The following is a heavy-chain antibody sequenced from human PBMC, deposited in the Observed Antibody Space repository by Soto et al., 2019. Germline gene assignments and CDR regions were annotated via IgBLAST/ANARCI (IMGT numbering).Heavy chain of an antibody. V-gene: IGHV1-8*01. CDR2: MNPNSGNT. CDR1: GYTFTSYD. J-gene: IGHJ5*02. D-gene: IGHD2-15*01. Sequence: ASVKVSCKASGYTFTSYDINWVRQATGQGLEWMGWMNPNSGNTGYAQKFQGRVTMTRNTSIGTAYMELSSLRSEDTAVYYCARSGYCSGGSCYGGFDPWGQGTLVTVSS. CDR3: ARSGYCSGGSCYGGFDP.